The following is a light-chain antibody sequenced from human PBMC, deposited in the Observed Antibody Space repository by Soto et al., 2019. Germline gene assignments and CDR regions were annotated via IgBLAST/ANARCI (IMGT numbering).Light chain of an antibody. J-gene: IGLJ2*01. V-gene: IGLV1-44*01. CDR1: SSNIGSNT. Sequence: QSVLTQPPSASGTPGQRVTISCSGSSSNIGSNTVNWYQQLPGTAPKLLIYSSTLRPSGVPDRFSGSKSGTSASLAISGLQSEDEADYYCAAWDDSLNGVVFGGGTKLTVL. CDR3: AAWDDSLNGVV. CDR2: SST.